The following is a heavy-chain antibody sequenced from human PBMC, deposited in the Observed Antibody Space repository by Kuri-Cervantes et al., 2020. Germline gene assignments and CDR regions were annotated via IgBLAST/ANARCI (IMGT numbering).Heavy chain of an antibody. J-gene: IGHJ4*02. CDR1: GYTFTSYG. CDR2: ISAYNGNT. CDR3: AKGQKAHNTWIQLWILEYFDY. D-gene: IGHD5-18*01. Sequence: ASVKVSCKASGYTFTSYGISWVRQAPGQGLEWMGWISAYNGNTNYAQKLQGRVTMTTDTSTSTAYMELRSLRSDDTAVYYCAKGQKAHNTWIQLWILEYFDYWGQGTLVTVSS. V-gene: IGHV1-18*01.